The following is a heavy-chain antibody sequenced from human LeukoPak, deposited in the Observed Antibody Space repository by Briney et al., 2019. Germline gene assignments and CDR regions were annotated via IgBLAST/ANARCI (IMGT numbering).Heavy chain of an antibody. Sequence: ASVKVSCKASGYTFTSYDISWVRQAPGQGLEWMGWISAYNGNTNYAQKLQGRVTMTTDTSTSTAYMELRSLRSDDTAVYYCARDGYCSSTSCPEGWFDPWGQGTLVTVSS. D-gene: IGHD2-2*01. CDR1: GYTFTSYD. CDR3: ARDGYCSSTSCPEGWFDP. V-gene: IGHV1-18*01. J-gene: IGHJ5*02. CDR2: ISAYNGNT.